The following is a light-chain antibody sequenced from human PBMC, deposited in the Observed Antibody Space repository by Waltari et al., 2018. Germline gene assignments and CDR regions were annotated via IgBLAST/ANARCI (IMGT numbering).Light chain of an antibody. V-gene: IGKV3-20*01. CDR3: QHYVRLPAT. CDR1: QSVSRA. J-gene: IGKJ1*01. CDR2: GTS. Sequence: SCRASQSVSRALAWYQQKPGQAPRLLIYGTSNRATGIPDRFSGSGSGTDFRLTISRLEPEDVAVYFCQHYVRLPATFGQGTKVEIK.